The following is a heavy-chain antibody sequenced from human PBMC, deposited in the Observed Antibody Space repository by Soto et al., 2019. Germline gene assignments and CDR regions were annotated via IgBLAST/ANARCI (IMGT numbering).Heavy chain of an antibody. CDR3: ATWGGTSGWYPFAF. D-gene: IGHD6-19*01. CDR2: ISPYNGNT. V-gene: IGHV1-18*01. J-gene: IGHJ4*02. Sequence: ASVKVSCKASGYTFTNYGMTWVRQAPGQGPEWMGWISPYNGNTNYAQKLQGRVTMTTDTSTTTAYMELRSLRSDDTAVYYCATWGGTSGWYPFAFWGQGTQVTVSS. CDR1: GYTFTNYG.